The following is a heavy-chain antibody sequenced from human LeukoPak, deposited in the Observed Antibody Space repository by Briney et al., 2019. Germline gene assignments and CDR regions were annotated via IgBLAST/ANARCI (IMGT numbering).Heavy chain of an antibody. CDR3: AKDRIPRTFGVSGAFDI. D-gene: IGHD3-16*01. CDR1: GFTFSSYA. V-gene: IGHV3-23*01. CDR2: ISGSGGST. J-gene: IGHJ3*02. Sequence: QPGGSLRLSCAASGFTFSSYAMNWVRQAPGKGLEWVSAISGSGGSTYYADSVKGRFTISRDNSKNTLYLQMNSLRAEDTAVYYCAKDRIPRTFGVSGAFDIWGQGTMVTVSS.